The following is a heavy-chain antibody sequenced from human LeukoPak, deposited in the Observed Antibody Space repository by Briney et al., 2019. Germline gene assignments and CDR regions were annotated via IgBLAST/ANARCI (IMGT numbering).Heavy chain of an antibody. CDR1: GGSMSSYH. V-gene: IGHV4-59*08. D-gene: IGHD2-21*02. J-gene: IGHJ4*02. CDR2: IYYSGTT. CDR3: AGYGPFCGADCLDS. Sequence: SETLSLTCTVSGGSMSSYHWGWFRQPPGKGLEWIGYIYYSGTTKYNPYLQSRVTISVDTSKNQFSLKLNSVTAADTAMFYCAGYGPFCGADCLDSWGQGTVVTVSS.